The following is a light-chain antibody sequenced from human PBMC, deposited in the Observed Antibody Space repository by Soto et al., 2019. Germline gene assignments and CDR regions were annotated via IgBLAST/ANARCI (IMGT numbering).Light chain of an antibody. Sequence: DIQMTQSPSSLSTSVGDRVTITCRASQAIGIYLAWYQQKPGKVPKLLIYAASTLQSGVPSRFSGSGSGTDFTLTINSLQPEDVATYYCQKYSGAPPTFGQGTKVGIK. CDR1: QAIGIY. V-gene: IGKV1-27*01. CDR2: AAS. CDR3: QKYSGAPPT. J-gene: IGKJ1*01.